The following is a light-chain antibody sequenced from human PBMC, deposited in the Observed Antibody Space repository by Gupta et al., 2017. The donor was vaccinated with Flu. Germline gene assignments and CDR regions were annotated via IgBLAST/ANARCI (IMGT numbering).Light chain of an antibody. Sequence: QSVLTQPPSASGTPGQRVAISCSGSSSNIGSRSVSWYQQVPGTAPKLLIYSNDQRPSGVPDRFSGSKSGTSASLAISGLRSEDEAEYYCATWDDGLSGRVFGGGTKLTVL. CDR1: SSNIGSRS. V-gene: IGLV1-47*02. CDR2: SND. CDR3: ATWDDGLSGRV. J-gene: IGLJ3*02.